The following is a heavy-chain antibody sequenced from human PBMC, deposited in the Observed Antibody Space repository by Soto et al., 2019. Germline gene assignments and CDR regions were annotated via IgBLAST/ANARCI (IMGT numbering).Heavy chain of an antibody. D-gene: IGHD3-22*01. CDR2: IWNDGSNK. CDR3: ARVDHYESSGYYYYYGMDV. V-gene: IGHV3-33*01. CDR1: GFPFRNYV. J-gene: IGHJ6*02. Sequence: GGSLRLSCAPSGFPFRNYVMQWLRQAPGKGLEWVAVIWNDGSNKYYADSVKGRFTISRDNSRNTLYLQMSSLRAEDTAVYYCARVDHYESSGYYYYYGMDVWGQGTTVTVSS.